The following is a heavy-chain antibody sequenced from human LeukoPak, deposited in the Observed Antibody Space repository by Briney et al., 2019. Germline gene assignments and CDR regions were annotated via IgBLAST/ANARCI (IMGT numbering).Heavy chain of an antibody. V-gene: IGHV3-30-3*01. D-gene: IGHD5-18*01. Sequence: GGSLRLSCAASGFTFSSYAMPWVRQAPGKGLEWVAVISYDGSNKYYADSVKGRFTISRDNSKNTLYLQMNSLRAEDTAVYYCARDHSYGYSYGLFDCWGQGTLVTVSS. CDR1: GFTFSSYA. CDR3: ARDHSYGYSYGLFDC. J-gene: IGHJ4*02. CDR2: ISYDGSNK.